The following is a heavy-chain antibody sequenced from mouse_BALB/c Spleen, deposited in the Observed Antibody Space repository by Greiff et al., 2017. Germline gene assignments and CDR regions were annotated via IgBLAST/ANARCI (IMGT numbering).Heavy chain of an antibody. CDR1: GYAFTNYL. V-gene: IGHV1-54*01. CDR2: INPGSGGT. J-gene: IGHJ2*01. Sequence: VQLQQSGAELVRPGTSVKVSCKASGYAFTNYLIEWVRQRPGQGLEWIGVINPGSGGTNYNEKFKGKATLTADKSSSTAYMQLSSLTSDDSAVYFCARDYYYGSSYGRDYFDYWGQGTTLTVSS. CDR3: ARDYYYGSSYGRDYFDY. D-gene: IGHD1-1*01.